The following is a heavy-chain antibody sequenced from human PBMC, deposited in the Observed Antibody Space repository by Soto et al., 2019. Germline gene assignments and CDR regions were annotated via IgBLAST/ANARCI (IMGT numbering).Heavy chain of an antibody. J-gene: IGHJ4*02. D-gene: IGHD4-17*01. V-gene: IGHV4-59*01. Sequence: PSETLSLTCTVSGGSISSYYWSWIRQPPGKGLEWIGYIYYSGSTNYNPSLKSRVTISVDTSKNQFSLKLSSVTAADTAVYYCAGTNYGDPEIDYWGQGTLVTVYS. CDR2: IYYSGST. CDR1: GGSISSYY. CDR3: AGTNYGDPEIDY.